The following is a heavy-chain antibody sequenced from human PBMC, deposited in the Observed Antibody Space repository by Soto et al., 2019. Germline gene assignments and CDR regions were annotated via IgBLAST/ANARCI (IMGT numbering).Heavy chain of an antibody. J-gene: IGHJ4*02. Sequence: PSETLSLTCAVYGGSFSGYYWSWIRQPPGKGLEWIGEINHSGSTNYNPSLKSRVTISVDTSKNQFSLKLSSVTAADTAVYYCARTLTVSFDYWGQGTLVTVSS. CDR2: INHSGST. CDR1: GGSFSGYY. V-gene: IGHV4-34*01. CDR3: ARTLTVSFDY. D-gene: IGHD4-17*01.